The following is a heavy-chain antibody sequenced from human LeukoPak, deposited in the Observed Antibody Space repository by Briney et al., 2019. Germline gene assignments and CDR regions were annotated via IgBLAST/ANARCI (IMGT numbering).Heavy chain of an antibody. D-gene: IGHD6-25*01. CDR1: GGSFSGYY. CDR2: INHSGST. J-gene: IGHJ5*02. CDR3: ARRVFRKRSGRNLINWFDP. V-gene: IGHV4-34*01. Sequence: SETLSLTCAVYGGSFSGYYWSWIRQPPGKGLEWIGEINHSGSTNYNPSLKSRVTISVDTSKNQFSLKLSSVTAVDTAVYYCARRVFRKRSGRNLINWFDPWGQGTLVTVSS.